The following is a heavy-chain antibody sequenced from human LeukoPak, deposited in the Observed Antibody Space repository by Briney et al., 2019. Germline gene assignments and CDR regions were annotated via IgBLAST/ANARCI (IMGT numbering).Heavy chain of an antibody. CDR1: GYTFTGYY. V-gene: IGHV1-46*01. CDR3: ARRVAGSSYYYYYGMDV. J-gene: IGHJ6*02. Sequence: ASVKVSCKASGYTFTGYYMHWVRQAPGQGLEWMGIINPSGGSTSYAQKFQGRVTMTRDTSTSTVYMELSSLRSEDTAVYYCARRVAGSSYYYYYGMDVWGQGTTVTVSS. D-gene: IGHD6-19*01. CDR2: INPSGGST.